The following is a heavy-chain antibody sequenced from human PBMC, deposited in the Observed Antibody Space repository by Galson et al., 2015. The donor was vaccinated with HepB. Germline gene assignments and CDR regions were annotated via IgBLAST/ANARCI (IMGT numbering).Heavy chain of an antibody. CDR3: ARDRGGSYRLFDY. CDR1: GYTFTGYY. J-gene: IGHJ4*02. D-gene: IGHD3-16*02. Sequence: SVKVSCKASGYTFTGYYMHWVRQAPGQGLEWMGRINPNSGGTNYAQKFQGRVTMTRDTSISTAYMELSRLRSDDTAVYYCARDRGGSYRLFDYWGRGTLVTVSS. CDR2: INPNSGGT. V-gene: IGHV1-2*06.